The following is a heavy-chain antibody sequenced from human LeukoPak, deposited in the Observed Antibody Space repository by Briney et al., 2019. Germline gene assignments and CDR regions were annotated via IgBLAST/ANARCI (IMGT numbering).Heavy chain of an antibody. J-gene: IGHJ3*02. CDR3: AKDIGYCGGTSCSFFDI. Sequence: GGSLRLSCAASGFTFDDYAMHWVRQAPGKGLEWVSLISGDGGSTYYADSVKGRFTISRDNSKNSLYLQMNSLRTEDTALYYCAKDIGYCGGTSCSFFDIWGQGTMVTVSS. D-gene: IGHD2-2*01. CDR1: GFTFDDYA. CDR2: ISGDGGST. V-gene: IGHV3-43*02.